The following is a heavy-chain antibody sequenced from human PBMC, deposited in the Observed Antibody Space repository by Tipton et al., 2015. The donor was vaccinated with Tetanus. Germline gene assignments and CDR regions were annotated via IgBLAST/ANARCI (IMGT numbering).Heavy chain of an antibody. CDR3: ARRRTTTALANYFDS. D-gene: IGHD1-1*01. Sequence: QLVQSGAGVKKPGESLKISCEVSGYNFSIYWIGWVRQMPGKGLEWMGIVYPGDSTTKYSPSFQGQVTISADRSITTAYLRWSSLKASDTAIYYCARRRTTTALANYFDSWGQGTQVTVSS. V-gene: IGHV5-51*01. CDR1: GYNFSIYW. J-gene: IGHJ4*02. CDR2: VYPGDSTT.